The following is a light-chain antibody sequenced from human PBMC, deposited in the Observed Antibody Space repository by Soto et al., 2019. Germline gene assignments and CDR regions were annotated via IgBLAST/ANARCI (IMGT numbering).Light chain of an antibody. V-gene: IGLV1-47*01. CDR3: TVGDASLRGRL. CDR1: SSSIESNY. Sequence: QSVLTQPPSASGTPGQRVTISCSGTSSSIESNYVYWYQQLPGTAPRLLIYRNNQRPSGVPDRFSGSQSGTSASLAISALGSDDEADYYCTVGDASLRGRLFGGGTKRTVL. CDR2: RNN. J-gene: IGLJ2*01.